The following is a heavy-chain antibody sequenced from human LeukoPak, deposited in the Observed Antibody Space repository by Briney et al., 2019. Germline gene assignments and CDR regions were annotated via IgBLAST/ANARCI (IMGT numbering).Heavy chain of an antibody. CDR2: INPNSGGT. CDR1: GYTFSGYY. CDR3: ARSNGQWLVHYFDY. Sequence: ASVKVSCKASGYTFSGYYMHWVRQAPGQGLEWMGWINPNSGGTNYAQKFQGRVTMTRDTSISTAYMELSRLRSDDTAVYYCARSNGQWLVHYFDYWGQGTLVTVSS. V-gene: IGHV1-2*02. D-gene: IGHD6-19*01. J-gene: IGHJ4*02.